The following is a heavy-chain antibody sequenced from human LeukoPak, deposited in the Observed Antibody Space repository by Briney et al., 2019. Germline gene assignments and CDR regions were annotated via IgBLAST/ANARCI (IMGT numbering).Heavy chain of an antibody. CDR1: GGSFSGYY. D-gene: IGHD3-3*01. J-gene: IGHJ5*02. Sequence: SETLSLTCAVYGGSFSGYYWSWIRQPPGKGLEWIGEINHSGSTNHNPSLKSRVTISVDTSKNQFSLKLSSVTAADTAVYYCARGTPPRSITIFGVVIISGRFDPWGQGTLVTVSS. V-gene: IGHV4-34*01. CDR3: ARGTPPRSITIFGVVIISGRFDP. CDR2: INHSGST.